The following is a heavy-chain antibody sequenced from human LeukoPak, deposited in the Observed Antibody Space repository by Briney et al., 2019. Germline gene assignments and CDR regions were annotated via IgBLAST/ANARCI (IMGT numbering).Heavy chain of an antibody. D-gene: IGHD5-18*01. CDR1: GGTFSSDA. CDR3: AREAGYSYGTFDY. V-gene: IGHV1-69*06. CDR2: IIPIFGTA. Sequence: SVKVSCKASGGTFSSDAISWVRQAPGQGLEWMGGIIPIFGTANYAQRFQGRVTITADKSTSTAYMELSSLRSEDTAVYYCAREAGYSYGTFDYWGQGTLVTVSS. J-gene: IGHJ4*02.